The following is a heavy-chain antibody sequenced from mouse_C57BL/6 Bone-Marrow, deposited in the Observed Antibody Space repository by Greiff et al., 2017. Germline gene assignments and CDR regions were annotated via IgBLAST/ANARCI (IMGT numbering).Heavy chain of an antibody. CDR3: ASITTVVATNS. CDR1: GYAFSSSW. J-gene: IGHJ2*01. CDR2: IYPGGGDT. V-gene: IGHV1-82*01. D-gene: IGHD1-1*01. Sequence: QVQLKEPGPELVKPGASVKISCKASGYAFSSSWMNWVKQRPGKGLEWIGRIYPGGGDTNYNGKFKGKATLTADKSSSTAYMQLRSLTSEDSAVYFCASITTVVATNSWVQGTTLTVSS.